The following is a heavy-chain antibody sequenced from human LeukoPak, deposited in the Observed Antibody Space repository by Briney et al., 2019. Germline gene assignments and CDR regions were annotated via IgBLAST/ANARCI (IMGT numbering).Heavy chain of an antibody. CDR2: IYYSGGT. CDR1: ADSISTYS. Sequence: SETLSLTCSISADSISTYSWNWIRQPPGKGLEWIGYIYYSGGTNYNPSLKSRVTISVDTSKNQFSLKLSSVTAADTAVYYCARAATDYFNYWGQGTLVTVSS. J-gene: IGHJ4*02. D-gene: IGHD4-11*01. CDR3: ARAATDYFNY. V-gene: IGHV4-59*01.